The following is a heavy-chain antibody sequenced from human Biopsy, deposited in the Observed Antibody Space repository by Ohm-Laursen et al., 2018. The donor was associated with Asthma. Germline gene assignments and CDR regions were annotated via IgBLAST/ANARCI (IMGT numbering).Heavy chain of an antibody. J-gene: IGHJ4*02. CDR1: GFAVSRDH. Sequence: ALRLSCAASGFAVSRDHMFWVRQAPGKGLEWVSGVSWNSGSIDYADSVKGRFTISRDNAKNSLYLQMNSLRGADTALYYCVKDIRLQLWGFDSWGQGTLVTVSS. CDR3: VKDIRLQLWGFDS. CDR2: VSWNSGSI. V-gene: IGHV3-9*01. D-gene: IGHD6-13*01.